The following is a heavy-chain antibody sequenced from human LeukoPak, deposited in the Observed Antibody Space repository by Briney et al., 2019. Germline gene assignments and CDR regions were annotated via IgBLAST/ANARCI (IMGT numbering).Heavy chain of an antibody. CDR2: ISGSGDST. CDR3: AKVRAPSGWFNSDY. Sequence: PGGSLRLSCAASGFTFSNYVMSWVRQAPGKGLEWVSGISGSGDSTYHADSVEGRFTISRDNSKNTLYLQMNSLRVEDTAAYYCAKVRAPSGWFNSDYWGQGTLVTVSS. J-gene: IGHJ4*02. V-gene: IGHV3-23*01. D-gene: IGHD6-19*01. CDR1: GFTFSNYV.